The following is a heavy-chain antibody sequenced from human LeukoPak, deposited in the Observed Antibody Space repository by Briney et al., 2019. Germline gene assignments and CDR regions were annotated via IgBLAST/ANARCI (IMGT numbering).Heavy chain of an antibody. CDR3: AKLPGYYDSSGDY. V-gene: IGHV3-30*18. D-gene: IGHD3-22*01. CDR2: ISYDGSNK. Sequence: GGSLRLSCAASGFTFSSYWMSWVRQAPGKGLEWVAVISYDGSNKYYADSVKGRFTISRDNSKNTLYLQMNSLRAEDTAVYYCAKLPGYYDSSGDYWGQGTLVTVSS. CDR1: GFTFSSYW. J-gene: IGHJ4*02.